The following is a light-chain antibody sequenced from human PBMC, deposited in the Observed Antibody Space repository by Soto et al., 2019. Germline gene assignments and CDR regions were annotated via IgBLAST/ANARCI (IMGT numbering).Light chain of an antibody. CDR2: RND. Sequence: QPVLTQPPSASGTPGQRVTISCSGSSSSIGANYVYWYQQFPGAAPQLLIYRNDQRPSGVPDRFSGSKSGTSASLAISGLRSEDEADYYCAAWDDSLNVFGGGTKVTVL. V-gene: IGLV1-47*01. CDR3: AAWDDSLNV. J-gene: IGLJ2*01. CDR1: SSSIGANY.